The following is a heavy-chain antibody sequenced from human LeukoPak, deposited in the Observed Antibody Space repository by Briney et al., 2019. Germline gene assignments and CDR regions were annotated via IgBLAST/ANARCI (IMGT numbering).Heavy chain of an antibody. D-gene: IGHD3-22*01. J-gene: IGHJ4*02. CDR1: GGSISSGDYY. CDR3: ARVSYDSSGYLIGYFDY. CDR2: IYYSGST. V-gene: IGHV4-30-4*01. Sequence: SQTRSLTCTVSGGSISSGDYYWSWIRQPPGKGLEWIGYIYYSGSTYYNPSLKSRVTISVDTSKNQFSLKLSSVTAADTAVYYCARVSYDSSGYLIGYFDYWGQGTLVTVSS.